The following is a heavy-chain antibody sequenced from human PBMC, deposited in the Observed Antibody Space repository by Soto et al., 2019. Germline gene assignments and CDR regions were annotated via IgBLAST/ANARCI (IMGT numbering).Heavy chain of an antibody. V-gene: IGHV1-58*01. D-gene: IGHD1-20*01. CDR1: GFTFTSSA. CDR2: TVVGSGNT. CDR3: ARHNREGYNWNDVFDY. J-gene: IGHJ4*02. Sequence: LVKVSCKASGFTFTSSAVQWVRQARGQRLEWIGWTVVGSGNTNYAQKFQERVTITRDMSTSTAYMELSSVTAADTAVYYCARHNREGYNWNDVFDYWGQGNLVTVS.